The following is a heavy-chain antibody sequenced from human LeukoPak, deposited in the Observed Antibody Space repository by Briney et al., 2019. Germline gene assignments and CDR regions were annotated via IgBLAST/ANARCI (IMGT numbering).Heavy chain of an antibody. V-gene: IGHV3-74*01. Sequence: GGSLRLSCAASGFVFSNTWMNWVRQAPGKGLVWVSRINSDGSSIVYADSVKGRFTISRDNAKNTMYLQMNSLRGDESAVYYCVRDWYYSTDYWGQGTLVTVSS. CDR2: INSDGSSI. D-gene: IGHD4-11*01. CDR3: VRDWYYSTDY. CDR1: GFVFSNTW. J-gene: IGHJ4*02.